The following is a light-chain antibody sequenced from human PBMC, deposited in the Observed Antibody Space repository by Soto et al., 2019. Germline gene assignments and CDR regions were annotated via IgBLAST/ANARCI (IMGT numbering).Light chain of an antibody. CDR2: AAS. CDR3: QQINSYPIT. CDR1: QGINSY. V-gene: IGKV1-9*01. Sequence: DIQLTQSPSFLSASVGDRVTITCRASQGINSYLAWYQQKPGKVPKLLIYAASTLQSGVPSRFSGSGSGTEFTLTINSLQPEDFATYYCQQINSYPITFGQGTRLEI. J-gene: IGKJ5*01.